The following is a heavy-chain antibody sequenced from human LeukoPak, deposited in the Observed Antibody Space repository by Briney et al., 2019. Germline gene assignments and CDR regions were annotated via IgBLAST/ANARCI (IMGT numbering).Heavy chain of an antibody. Sequence: SETLSLTCTVSGGSISSGSYYWSWLRQPAGKGLEWIGRIYTSGSAKYNPSLKSRVTISVDTSKSHFSLKLNSVTAADTAVYYCAGLSAYDAGFDPWGQGALVTVSS. CDR3: AGLSAYDAGFDP. CDR2: IYTSGSA. CDR1: GGSISSGSYY. J-gene: IGHJ5*02. V-gene: IGHV4-61*02. D-gene: IGHD5-12*01.